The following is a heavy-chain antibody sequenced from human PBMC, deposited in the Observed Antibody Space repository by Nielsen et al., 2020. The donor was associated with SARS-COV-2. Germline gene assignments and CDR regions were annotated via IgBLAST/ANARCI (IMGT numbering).Heavy chain of an antibody. D-gene: IGHD2-15*01. Sequence: GGSLRLSCAASGFTFSSYSMNWVRQAPGKGLEWVSYISSSSSTIYYADSVKGRFTISRDTAKNSLYLQMNSLRDEDTAVYYCALVPGYCSGGSCGKVDYWGQGTLVTVSS. CDR2: ISSSSSTI. CDR3: ALVPGYCSGGSCGKVDY. J-gene: IGHJ4*02. CDR1: GFTFSSYS. V-gene: IGHV3-48*02.